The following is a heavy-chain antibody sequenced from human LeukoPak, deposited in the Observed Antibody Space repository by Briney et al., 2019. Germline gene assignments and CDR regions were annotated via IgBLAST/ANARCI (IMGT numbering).Heavy chain of an antibody. Sequence: GGSLRLSCAVSGFTVSSNYMSWVRQAPGKGLEWVSVIHSGGSIYYADSVTGRFIVSRDNSKNTVFLQMNSLRAGDTAVYYCARDPNYYDSSGYSYFDYWGQGTLVTVSS. J-gene: IGHJ4*02. V-gene: IGHV3-66*01. D-gene: IGHD3-22*01. CDR3: ARDPNYYDSSGYSYFDY. CDR2: IHSGGSI. CDR1: GFTVSSNY.